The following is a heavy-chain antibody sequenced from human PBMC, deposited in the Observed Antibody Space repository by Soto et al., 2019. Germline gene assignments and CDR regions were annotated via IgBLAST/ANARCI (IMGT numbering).Heavy chain of an antibody. D-gene: IGHD3-22*01. CDR1: GFTFSTYS. V-gene: IGHV3-48*01. CDR2: ISTSGSTI. CDR3: ARMTYYYDSSGYYYFDY. Sequence: GGSLRLSCAASGFTFSTYSMNWVRQAPGKGLEWVSHISTSGSTIYYADSVKGRFTISRDNAKNSLYLQMNSLRAEDTALYYCARMTYYYDSSGYYYFDYWGQGTLVTVSS. J-gene: IGHJ4*02.